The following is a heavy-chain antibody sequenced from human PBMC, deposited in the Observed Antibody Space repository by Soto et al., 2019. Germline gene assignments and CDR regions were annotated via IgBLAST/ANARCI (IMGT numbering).Heavy chain of an antibody. D-gene: IGHD2-15*01. V-gene: IGHV1-3*01. Sequence: ASVKVSCTASGYTFTIYAMHWVRQAPGQRLEWMGWINAGNGNTKYSQKFQGRVTITRDTSASTAYMELSSLRSEDTAVYYCARGYGGNVYAMDVWGQGTTVTVSS. CDR3: ARGYGGNVYAMDV. CDR1: GYTFTIYA. J-gene: IGHJ6*02. CDR2: INAGNGNT.